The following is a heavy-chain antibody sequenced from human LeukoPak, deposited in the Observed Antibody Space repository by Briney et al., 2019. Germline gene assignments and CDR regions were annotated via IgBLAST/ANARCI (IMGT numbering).Heavy chain of an antibody. CDR2: IRSNGGST. CDR3: VKDDSYYYDSSGRDN. J-gene: IGHJ4*02. Sequence: GGSLRLSCSASGLTFSSYAMHWVRQAPGKGLEYVSAIRSNGGSTYYAESVKGRFTISRDNSKNTLYLQMSSLRAEDTAVYYCVKDDSYYYDSSGRDNWGQGTLVTVSS. D-gene: IGHD3-22*01. V-gene: IGHV3-64D*09. CDR1: GLTFSSYA.